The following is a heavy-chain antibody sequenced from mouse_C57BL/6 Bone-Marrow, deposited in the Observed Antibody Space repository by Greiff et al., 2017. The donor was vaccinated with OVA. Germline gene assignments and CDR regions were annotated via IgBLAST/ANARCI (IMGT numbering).Heavy chain of an antibody. V-gene: IGHV1-69*01. Sequence: QVQLQQPGAELVMPGASVKLSCKASGYTFTSYWMHWVKQRPGQGLEWIGEIDPSDSYTNYNQKFKGKSTLTVDKSSSTAYMQLRNLKTEESAVYEGARKDYDGYYYFDYWGQGTTLTVSS. CDR1: GYTFTSYW. CDR3: ARKDYDGYYYFDY. J-gene: IGHJ2*01. CDR2: IDPSDSYT. D-gene: IGHD2-3*01.